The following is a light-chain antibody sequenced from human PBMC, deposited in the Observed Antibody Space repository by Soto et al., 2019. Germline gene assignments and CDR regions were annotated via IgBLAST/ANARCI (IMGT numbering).Light chain of an antibody. CDR1: SSDIGGYNY. CDR3: SSYSGSTTHIL. J-gene: IGLJ2*01. CDR2: DVT. Sequence: QSALTQPASVSGSPGQSITISCTGSSSDIGGYNYVSWYQQHPGKAPKLIIYDVTYRPSWLSSRFFACKSGSTASLTISGLQPADEADYYCSSYSGSTTHILFGGGTKLTVL. V-gene: IGLV2-14*01.